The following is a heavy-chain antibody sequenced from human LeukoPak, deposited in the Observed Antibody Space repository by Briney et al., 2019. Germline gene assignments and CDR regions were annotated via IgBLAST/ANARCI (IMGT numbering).Heavy chain of an antibody. CDR1: GYTFTSYG. D-gene: IGHD5-18*01. CDR2: ISGYNGNI. V-gene: IGHV1-18*01. CDR3: ARESRGYRYGYYYYYDMDV. J-gene: IGHJ6*02. Sequence: ASVKVSCKASGYTFTSYGISWVRQAPGQGLERMGWISGYNGNINYAQKFQGRVTMTTDTSTSTAYMELRSLRSDDTAVYYCARESRGYRYGYYYYYDMDVWGQGTTVTVSS.